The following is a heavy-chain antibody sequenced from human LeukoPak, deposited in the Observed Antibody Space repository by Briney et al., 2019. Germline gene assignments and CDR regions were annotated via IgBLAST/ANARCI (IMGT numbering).Heavy chain of an antibody. V-gene: IGHV3-64*01. D-gene: IGHD1-20*01. Sequence: PGGSLRLSCAASGFTFSSYAMHWVRQAPGKGLEYVSAISSNGVSTYYANSVKGRFTISRDNSKNTLYLQMGSLRAEDMAVYYCARGLTGNWFDPWGQGTLVTVSS. J-gene: IGHJ5*02. CDR1: GFTFSSYA. CDR2: ISSNGVST. CDR3: ARGLTGNWFDP.